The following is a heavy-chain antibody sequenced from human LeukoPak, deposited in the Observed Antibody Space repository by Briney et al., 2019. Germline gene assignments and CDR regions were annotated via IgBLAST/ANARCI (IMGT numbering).Heavy chain of an antibody. CDR3: ARDRYSGYEYYFDY. J-gene: IGHJ4*02. V-gene: IGHV1-18*01. D-gene: IGHD5-12*01. CDR2: ISAYNGNT. CDR1: GGTFSSYA. Sequence: ASVNVSCKASGGTFSSYAISWVRQAPGQGLEWMGWISAYNGNTNYAQKLQGRVTMTTDTSTSTAYMELRSLRSDDTAVYYCARDRYSGYEYYFDYWGQGTLVTVSS.